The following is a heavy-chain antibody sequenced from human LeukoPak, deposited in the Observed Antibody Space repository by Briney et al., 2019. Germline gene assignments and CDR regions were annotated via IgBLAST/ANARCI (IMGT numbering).Heavy chain of an antibody. V-gene: IGHV1-18*01. CDR3: ARDSARGYSYGYNALDI. J-gene: IGHJ3*02. CDR1: GYNFRNYG. CDR2: ITAGNGNT. D-gene: IGHD5-18*01. Sequence: ASVKVSCKASGYNFRNYGIGWVRQAPRQGLEWMGWITAGNGNTNYAQKVQGRVTMTTDTSTSTAYMELRSLRSDDTAVYFCARDSARGYSYGYNALDIWGQGTVVTVSS.